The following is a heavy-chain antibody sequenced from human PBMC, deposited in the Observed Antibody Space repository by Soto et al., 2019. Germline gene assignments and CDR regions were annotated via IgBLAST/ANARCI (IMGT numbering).Heavy chain of an antibody. CDR2: IHHSETT. J-gene: IGHJ4*02. Sequence: SETLSLTCAVSGASISSSNWWTWVRQSPGKGLEWIGEIHHSETTNYNPSLNSRVSISVDKSKNQFSLKLTSVTAVDTAVYYCARREIQGPIDYWGQGTLVTVSS. CDR3: ARREIQGPIDY. V-gene: IGHV4-4*02. CDR1: GASISSSNW. D-gene: IGHD1-26*01.